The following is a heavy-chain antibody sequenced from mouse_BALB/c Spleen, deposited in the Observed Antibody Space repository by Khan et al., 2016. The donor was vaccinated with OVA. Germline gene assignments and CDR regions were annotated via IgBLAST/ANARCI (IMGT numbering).Heavy chain of an antibody. CDR3: TRVDGYYDAMDY. Sequence: EVQLQESGPDLVKPSQSLSLTCTVTGYSITSDYTWHWLRQFPGNKLEWMGYIHYSGNTNYNPSLKRRISITRDTSKNQFFLQLNSVTIEDTATYYCTRVDGYYDAMDYWGQGTSVTVSS. J-gene: IGHJ4*01. D-gene: IGHD2-3*01. CDR1: GYSITSDYT. V-gene: IGHV3-1*02. CDR2: IHYSGNT.